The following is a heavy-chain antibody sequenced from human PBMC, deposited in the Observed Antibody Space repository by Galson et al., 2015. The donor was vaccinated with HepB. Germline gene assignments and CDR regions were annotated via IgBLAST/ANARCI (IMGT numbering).Heavy chain of an antibody. V-gene: IGHV3-23*01. J-gene: IGHJ4*02. CDR1: GFTFSSYA. CDR3: AKDSTHYYDDSGYHDF. Sequence: SLRLSCAASGFTFSSYAMNWVRQAPGKGLEWVSGISGSGGRTYYADSVKGRFTISRDTSKNTLYLQMNRLRAEDAAIYYCAKDSTHYYDDSGYHDFWGQGTLVTVSS. D-gene: IGHD3-22*01. CDR2: ISGSGGRT.